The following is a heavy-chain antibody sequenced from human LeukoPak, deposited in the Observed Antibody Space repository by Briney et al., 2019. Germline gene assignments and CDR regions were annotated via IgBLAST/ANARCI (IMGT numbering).Heavy chain of an antibody. CDR2: ISYDGSNK. CDR3: TRDLMDYDVSTGLHHYYMDV. Sequence: GGSLRLSCAASGFTFSSYAMHWVRQAPGKGLEWVAVISYDGSNKYYADSVKGRFTISRDNAKNTLYLQMNTLRVEDTAVYYCTRDLMDYDVSTGLHHYYMDVWAKGPRSPSP. D-gene: IGHD3-9*01. CDR1: GFTFSSYA. J-gene: IGHJ6*02. V-gene: IGHV3-30-3*01.